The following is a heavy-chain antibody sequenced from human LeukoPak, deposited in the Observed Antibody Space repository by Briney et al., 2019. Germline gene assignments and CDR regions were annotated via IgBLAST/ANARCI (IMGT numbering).Heavy chain of an antibody. J-gene: IGHJ3*02. CDR3: AIGLGYCSGGSCYEGEDDAFDI. D-gene: IGHD2-15*01. CDR1: GYTLTELS. V-gene: IGHV1-24*01. Sequence: ASVKVSCKVSGYTLTELSMHWVRQAPGKGLERMGGFDPEDGETIYAQKFQGRVTMTGDTSTDTAYMELSSLRSEDTAVYYCAIGLGYCSGGSCYEGEDDAFDIWGQGTMVTVSS. CDR2: FDPEDGET.